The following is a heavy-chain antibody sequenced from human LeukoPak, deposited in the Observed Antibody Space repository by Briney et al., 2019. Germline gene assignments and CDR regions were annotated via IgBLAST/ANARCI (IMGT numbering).Heavy chain of an antibody. Sequence: SETLSLTCAVSGGSISSSNWWSWVRQPPGKGLEWIGEIYHSGSTNYNPSLKSRVTISVDKSKNQFSLKLSSVTAADTAVYYCARHVNKSVYSSFDYWGQGTLVTVSS. J-gene: IGHJ4*02. D-gene: IGHD6-13*01. CDR2: IYHSGST. V-gene: IGHV4-4*02. CDR3: ARHVNKSVYSSFDY. CDR1: GGSISSSNW.